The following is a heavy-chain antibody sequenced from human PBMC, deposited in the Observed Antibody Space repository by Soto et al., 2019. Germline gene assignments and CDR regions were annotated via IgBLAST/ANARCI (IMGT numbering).Heavy chain of an antibody. D-gene: IGHD3-22*01. CDR1: GFTFSSYA. Sequence: QVQLVESGGGVVQPGRSLRLSCAASGFTFSSYAMHWVRQAPGKGLEWVAVISCDGSNKYYADSVKGRFTISRDNSKNTLYLQMNSLRAEDTAVYYCARDDSSGYYYSNYYYGMDVWGQGTTVTVSS. J-gene: IGHJ6*02. CDR3: ARDDSSGYYYSNYYYGMDV. CDR2: ISCDGSNK. V-gene: IGHV3-30-3*01.